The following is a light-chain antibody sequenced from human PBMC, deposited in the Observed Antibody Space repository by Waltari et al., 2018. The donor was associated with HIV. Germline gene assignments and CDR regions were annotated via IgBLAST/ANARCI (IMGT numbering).Light chain of an antibody. J-gene: IGLJ1*01. V-gene: IGLV2-11*01. CDR1: SSDVGSYNY. CDR3: CSSAGRYTFV. CDR2: DAM. Sequence: QSALSQPRSVSGSPGQSIPISCTGTSSDVGSYNYVSWYQHHPGKAPKLMIYDAMKRPSGVPDRFSGSKSGNTASLTISGLQVEDEADYYCCSSAGRYTFVFGTGTKVTVL.